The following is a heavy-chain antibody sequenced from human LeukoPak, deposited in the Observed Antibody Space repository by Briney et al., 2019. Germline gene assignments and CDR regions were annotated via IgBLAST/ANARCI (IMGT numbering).Heavy chain of an antibody. CDR2: IYTDGST. J-gene: IGHJ4*02. Sequence: SETLSLTCTVSGGSISPYFRSWIRQPPGKGPEWIGYIYTDGSTKYNPSLKSRVTISLDTSKKQISLKLSSVTAADTAVYYCARRQIYFDHWGQGTLVTVSS. CDR3: ARRQIYFDH. CDR1: GGSISPYF. V-gene: IGHV4-4*09.